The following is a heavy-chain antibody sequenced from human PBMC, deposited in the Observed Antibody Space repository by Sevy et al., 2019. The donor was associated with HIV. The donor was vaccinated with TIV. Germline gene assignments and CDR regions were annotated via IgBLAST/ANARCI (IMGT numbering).Heavy chain of an antibody. CDR3: ARDHRRGQGDAVAVVDY. Sequence: ASVKVSCKASGYTFTSYGISWVRQAPGQGLEWMGWINAYNGNTNYAQKLQGRVTMTTDTSTSTAYMELRSLRSDDTAVYYCARDHRRGQGDAVAVVDYWGQGTLVTVSS. D-gene: IGHD6-19*01. CDR2: INAYNGNT. V-gene: IGHV1-18*04. CDR1: GYTFTSYG. J-gene: IGHJ4*02.